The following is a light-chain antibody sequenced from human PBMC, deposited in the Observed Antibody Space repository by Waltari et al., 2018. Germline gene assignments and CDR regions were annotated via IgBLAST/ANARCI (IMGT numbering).Light chain of an antibody. J-gene: IGKJ4*01. CDR1: QSIGYW. CDR3: LQYNDYPFT. CDR2: KAS. Sequence: DIQMTQSPSTLSASVGDRVTITCRASQSIGYWLAWYQQKPGKVPKLIIYKASNLESGVPSRFSVSGSGTDFSLTINGLLPDDFATYYCLQYNDYPFTFGGGTKVEI. V-gene: IGKV1-5*03.